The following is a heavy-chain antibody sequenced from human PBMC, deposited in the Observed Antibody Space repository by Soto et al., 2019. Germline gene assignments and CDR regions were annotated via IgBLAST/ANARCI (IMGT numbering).Heavy chain of an antibody. CDR2: IYYSGST. D-gene: IGHD3-16*02. CDR1: GDSVSSGDYY. CDR3: ARDRSVWRNYRPAFDY. V-gene: IGHV4-30-4*01. Sequence: PSETLSLTCTVSGDSVSSGDYYWSWIRQPPGKGLEWVGYIYYSGSTNYNPSLKSRLTISLDTSKNQFSLKLISVAAADTAVYYCARDRSVWRNYRPAFDYWGQGTLVTVSS. J-gene: IGHJ4*02.